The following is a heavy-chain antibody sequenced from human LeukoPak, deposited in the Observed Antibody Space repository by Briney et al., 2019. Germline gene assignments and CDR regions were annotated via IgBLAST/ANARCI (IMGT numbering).Heavy chain of an antibody. V-gene: IGHV1-69*04. Sequence: ASVKASCKASGGTFSSYAISWVRQAPGQGLEWMGRIIPILGIANYAQKFQGRVTITADKSTSTAYMELSSLRSEDTAVYHCARDSSMTRRFDPWGQGTLVTVSS. CDR3: ARDSSMTRRFDP. J-gene: IGHJ5*02. CDR1: GGTFSSYA. CDR2: IIPILGIA.